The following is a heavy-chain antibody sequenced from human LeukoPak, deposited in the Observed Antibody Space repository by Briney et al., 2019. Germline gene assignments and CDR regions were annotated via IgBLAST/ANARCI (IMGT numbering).Heavy chain of an antibody. D-gene: IGHD1-26*01. J-gene: IGHJ5*02. V-gene: IGHV4-4*09. CDR1: GGSISGNY. Sequence: SETLSLTCTVSGGSISGNYWSWIRQPPGQGLEWIAYIHSSGYTNHNPSLKSRVTISVDTSNNQFSLKVTSVTAADTAMYYCTKRQGPTSGSYDYFDPWGQGALVTASS. CDR3: TKRQGPTSGSYDYFDP. CDR2: IHSSGYT.